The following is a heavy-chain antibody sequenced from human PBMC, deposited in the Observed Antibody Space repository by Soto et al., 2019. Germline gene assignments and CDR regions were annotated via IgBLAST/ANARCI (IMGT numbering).Heavy chain of an antibody. Sequence: QVQLVQSGAEVKKPGTSVKVSCTASGYTFSSHGISWVRQAPGQGLQWIGWVSGDNGNTNYAQSLKSRVTMTTDTATNTGHMELRSLRSDDTAVYYCARDLGYCRSGTCQREGFDPWGQGTLVIVSS. CDR3: ARDLGYCRSGTCQREGFDP. CDR1: GYTFSSHG. CDR2: VSGDNGNT. V-gene: IGHV1-18*01. D-gene: IGHD2-15*01. J-gene: IGHJ5*02.